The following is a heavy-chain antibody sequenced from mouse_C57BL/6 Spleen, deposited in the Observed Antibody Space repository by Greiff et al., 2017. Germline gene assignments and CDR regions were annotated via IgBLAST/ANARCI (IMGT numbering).Heavy chain of an antibody. Sequence: QVQLQQPGAELVKTGASVKLSCKASGYTFTRSWMHWVKQRPGQGLEWVGMLHPHIGSTNYNAKFKSKATLTVDKSSSTAYMQLSSLTSEDSAVYYCAREGLRRYVDYWGQGTTRTVSS. J-gene: IGHJ2*01. D-gene: IGHD2-2*01. CDR2: LHPHIGST. CDR1: GYTFTRSW. CDR3: AREGLRRYVDY. V-gene: IGHV1-64*01.